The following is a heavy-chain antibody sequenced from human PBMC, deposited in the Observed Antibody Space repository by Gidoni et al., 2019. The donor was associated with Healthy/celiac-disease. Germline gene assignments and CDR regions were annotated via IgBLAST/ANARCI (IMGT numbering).Heavy chain of an antibody. D-gene: IGHD3-3*01. CDR3: ARDTTDFWSGYYRRFDY. J-gene: IGHJ4*02. CDR1: GVSFSGYS. CDR2: INNSGST. Sequence: QVQLQQWGSGLLKPSETLSLTCAVYGVSFSGYSWSWIRQPPGKGLEWIGEINNSGSTNYNPSLKSRVTISVDTSKNQFSLKLSSVTAADTAVYYCARDTTDFWSGYYRRFDYWGQGTLVTVSS. V-gene: IGHV4-34*01.